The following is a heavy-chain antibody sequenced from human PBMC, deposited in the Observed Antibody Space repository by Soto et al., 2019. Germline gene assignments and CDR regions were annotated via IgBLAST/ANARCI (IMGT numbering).Heavy chain of an antibody. CDR1: EDTFSDYY. D-gene: IGHD2-21*02. V-gene: IGHV1-46*01. CDR2: VNPSGGHT. CDR3: ARGGHVVVVTAALDY. Sequence: VQLMQSGAEVKKPGASGKVSCKASEDTFSDYYITWVRQAPGQGFEGMGTVNPSGGHTTYSQHFLGRVTMTRDTSTSTLHMELTSLTSEDTAVYYCARGGHVVVVTAALDYWGQGTLVTVSS. J-gene: IGHJ4*02.